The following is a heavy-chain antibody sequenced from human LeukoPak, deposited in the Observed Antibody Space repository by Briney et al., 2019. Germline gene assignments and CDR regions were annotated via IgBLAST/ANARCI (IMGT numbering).Heavy chain of an antibody. Sequence: GGSLRLSCAASGFTFSSYAMYWVRQAPGKGLEHVSGIGSNGSSTHFADSVKGRFSISRDNSKNTLYLQMGSLRAEDMAVYYCARSRIAVAVADAFDIWGQGTMVTVSS. D-gene: IGHD6-19*01. CDR3: ARSRIAVAVADAFDI. J-gene: IGHJ3*02. V-gene: IGHV3-64*02. CDR2: IGSNGSST. CDR1: GFTFSSYA.